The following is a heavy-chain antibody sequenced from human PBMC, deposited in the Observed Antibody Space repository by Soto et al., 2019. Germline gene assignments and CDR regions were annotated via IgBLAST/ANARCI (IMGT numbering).Heavy chain of an antibody. J-gene: IGHJ6*02. CDR2: ISSSSSTI. V-gene: IGHV3-48*02. CDR3: AREGGSGSYYYYYYGLDV. D-gene: IGHD3-10*01. Sequence: EVQMVESGGGLVQPGGSLRLSCAASGFTFSSYNMNWVRQAPGKGLEWVSYISSSSSTIYYADSVKGRFTISRDNAKNSLYLQMNSLRDEDTAVYYCAREGGSGSYYYYYYGLDVWGQGTTVTVSS. CDR1: GFTFSSYN.